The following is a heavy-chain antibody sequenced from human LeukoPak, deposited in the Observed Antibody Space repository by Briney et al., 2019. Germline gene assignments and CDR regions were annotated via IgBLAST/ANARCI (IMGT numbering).Heavy chain of an antibody. J-gene: IGHJ4*02. CDR3: TSSRYSSGWLDY. Sequence: GSLRLSCTASGFTFGDYAMSWFRQAPGKGLEWVGFIRSKAYGGTTEYAASVKGRFTISRDDSKSIAYLQMNSLKTEDTAVYYCTSSRYSSGWLDYWGQGTLVTVSS. CDR1: GFTFGDYA. CDR2: IRSKAYGGTT. D-gene: IGHD6-19*01. V-gene: IGHV3-49*03.